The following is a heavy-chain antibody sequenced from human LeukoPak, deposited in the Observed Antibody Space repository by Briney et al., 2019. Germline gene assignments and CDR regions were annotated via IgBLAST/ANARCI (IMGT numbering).Heavy chain of an antibody. CDR3: AKDTSRITIFVPWFDP. Sequence: GGSLRLSCAASGFTFSSYAMSWVRQAPGKGLEWVSAISGSGGSTYYADSVKGRFTISRDNSKNTLYLQMNSLRAEDTAVYYCAKDTSRITIFVPWFDPWGQGTLVTVSS. CDR1: GFTFSSYA. V-gene: IGHV3-23*01. CDR2: ISGSGGST. D-gene: IGHD3-3*01. J-gene: IGHJ5*02.